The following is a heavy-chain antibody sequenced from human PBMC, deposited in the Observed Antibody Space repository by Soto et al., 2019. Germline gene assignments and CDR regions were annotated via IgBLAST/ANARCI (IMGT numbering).Heavy chain of an antibody. CDR3: AKVFYYYGSSGYYYFDY. Sequence: GGSLRLSCAASGFTFSSYAVSWVRQAPGKGPEWISSISGSGATIYYADSVKGRFTISRDNSKNTLYLQMSSLRAEDTAVYYCAKVFYYYGSSGYYYFDYWGQGTLVTVSS. V-gene: IGHV3-23*01. CDR2: ISGSGATI. CDR1: GFTFSSYA. J-gene: IGHJ4*02. D-gene: IGHD3-22*01.